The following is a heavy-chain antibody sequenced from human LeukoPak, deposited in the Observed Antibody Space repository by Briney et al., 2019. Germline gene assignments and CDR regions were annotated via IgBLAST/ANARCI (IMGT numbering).Heavy chain of an antibody. D-gene: IGHD6-13*01. V-gene: IGHV4-59*12. Sequence: SETLSLTCTVSGGSISSYSWSWIRQPPEKGLEWIGFISYSGSTYYNPSLKSRVTISVDRSKNQFSLKLSSVTAADTAVYYCATPGIAAAPFDYWGQGTLVTVSS. CDR3: ATPGIAAAPFDY. CDR2: ISYSGST. CDR1: GGSISSYS. J-gene: IGHJ4*02.